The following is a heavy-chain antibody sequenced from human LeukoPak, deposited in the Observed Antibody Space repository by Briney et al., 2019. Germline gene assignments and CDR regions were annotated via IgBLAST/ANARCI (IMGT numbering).Heavy chain of an antibody. J-gene: IGHJ4*02. CDR1: GFTFSSYS. Sequence: GGSLRLSCAASGFTFSSYSMNWVRQAPGKGLEWVSYISSSSSTIYYADSVKGRFTISRDNSKNTLYLQMNSLRVEDTAVYYCARVGYTGTWYSSPPFDYWGQGTLVTVSS. V-gene: IGHV3-48*01. D-gene: IGHD6-13*01. CDR3: ARVGYTGTWYSSPPFDY. CDR2: ISSSSSTI.